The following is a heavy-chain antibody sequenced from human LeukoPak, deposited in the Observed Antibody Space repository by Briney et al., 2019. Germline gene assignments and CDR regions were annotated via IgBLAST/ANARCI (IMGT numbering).Heavy chain of an antibody. V-gene: IGHV3-66*02. Sequence: GGFLRLSCAASGFTVSNNHMSWVRQAPGKGLEWVSLTYTDTSAYYADSVKGRFTISRDNSKNTLNLQMNSLRVEDTAVYYCARESWGPVGPWGQGTLVTVSS. CDR3: ARESWGPVGP. J-gene: IGHJ5*02. CDR1: GFTVSNNH. CDR2: TYTDTSA. D-gene: IGHD3-16*01.